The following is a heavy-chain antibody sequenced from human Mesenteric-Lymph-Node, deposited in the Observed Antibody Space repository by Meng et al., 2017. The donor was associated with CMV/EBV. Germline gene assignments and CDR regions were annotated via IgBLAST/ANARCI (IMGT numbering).Heavy chain of an antibody. CDR3: AKQGTSWRVMYSSSWPFDY. V-gene: IGHV3-23*01. CDR1: GFTFSSYA. Sequence: GESLKISCAASGFTFSSYAMSWVRQAPGEGLEWVSGLTGNGGSTYYADSVKGRFTISRDNSKNTLFLQMNSLRAEDTAKYYCAKQGTSWRVMYSSSWPFDYWGQGTLVTVSS. J-gene: IGHJ4*02. D-gene: IGHD6-13*01. CDR2: LTGNGGST.